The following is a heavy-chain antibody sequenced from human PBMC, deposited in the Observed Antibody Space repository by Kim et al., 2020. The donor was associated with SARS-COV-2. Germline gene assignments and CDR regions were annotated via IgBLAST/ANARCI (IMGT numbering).Heavy chain of an antibody. J-gene: IGHJ3*02. Sequence: GGSLRLSWAASGFTFNNYAMTWVRQAPGKGLEWVSSITVSGDSTYYADSVKGRFTISRDNSKNTLYLQLNSLRAEDTAIYYCAKMMVRTTYDIWGLGTLV. CDR1: GFTFNNYA. CDR2: ITVSGDST. CDR3: AKMMVRTTYDI. D-gene: IGHD3-10*01. V-gene: IGHV3-23*01.